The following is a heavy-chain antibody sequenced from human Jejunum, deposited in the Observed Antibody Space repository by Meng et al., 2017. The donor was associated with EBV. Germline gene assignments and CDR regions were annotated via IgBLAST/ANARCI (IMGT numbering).Heavy chain of an antibody. J-gene: IGHJ4*02. D-gene: IGHD5-18*01. CDR1: GYSLTNSA. CDR2: INTNTGNP. Sequence: VRLVESGSELKKPGASVTVSCKASGYSLTNSAMNWVRQAPGQGVEWMGWINTNTGNPTYAQGFTGRFVFSLDTSVSTAYLQISSLKAEDTAVYYCVRVRGYSYGRPFDYWGQGTLVTVSS. CDR3: VRVRGYSYGRPFDY. V-gene: IGHV7-4-1*02.